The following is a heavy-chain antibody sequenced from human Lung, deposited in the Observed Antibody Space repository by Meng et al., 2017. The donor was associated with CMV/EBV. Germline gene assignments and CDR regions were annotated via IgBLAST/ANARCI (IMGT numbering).Heavy chain of an antibody. D-gene: IGHD3-10*01. CDR3: ANLVDSYSAAVIGNGMDV. Sequence: GESLKISCVASGFSFSNYGMHWVRQAPGKGLEWVAVIWFDGSNQYYADSVKGRFTISRDNSKNTLYLQTNSLRVEDTAVYYCANLVDSYSAAVIGNGMDVWGQGTTVTVSS. J-gene: IGHJ6*02. CDR2: IWFDGSNQ. V-gene: IGHV3-33*06. CDR1: GFSFSNYG.